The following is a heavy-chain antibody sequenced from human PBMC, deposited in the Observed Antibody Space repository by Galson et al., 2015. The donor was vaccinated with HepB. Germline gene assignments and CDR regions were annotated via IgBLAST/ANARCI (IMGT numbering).Heavy chain of an antibody. V-gene: IGHV4-59*01. CDR2: IYYSGST. Sequence: LSLTCAVSGGSISSYYWSWIRQPPGKGLEWIGYIYYSGSTNYNPSLKSRVTISVDTSKNQFSLKLSSVTAADTAVYYCAGGWLQLEGSFDYWGQGTLVTVSS. J-gene: IGHJ4*02. CDR1: GGSISSYY. D-gene: IGHD5-24*01. CDR3: AGGWLQLEGSFDY.